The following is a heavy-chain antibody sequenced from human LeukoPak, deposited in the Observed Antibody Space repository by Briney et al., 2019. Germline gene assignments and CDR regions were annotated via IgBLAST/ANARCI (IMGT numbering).Heavy chain of an antibody. D-gene: IGHD3-3*01. J-gene: IGHJ4*02. V-gene: IGHV4-39*01. Sequence: SETLSLTFTVSGGSISSSSYSWGWIRQPPGKGLEWIGSISYSGSTYYNPSLRGRVTLSVDTPKNQFSLKLSSVTAADTAVYYCARRYYDFWSPFDYWGQGTLVTVSS. CDR3: ARRYYDFWSPFDY. CDR2: ISYSGST. CDR1: GGSISSSSYS.